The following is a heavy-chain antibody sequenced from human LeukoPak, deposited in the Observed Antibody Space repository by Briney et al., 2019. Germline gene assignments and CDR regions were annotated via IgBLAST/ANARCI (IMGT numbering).Heavy chain of an antibody. J-gene: IGHJ5*02. CDR2: IYYSGST. V-gene: IGHV4-59*01. Sequence: SETLSLTCTVSGGSINSYYWSWIRQPPGKGLEWIGYIYYSGSTNYNPSLKSRVTISVDTSKNQFSLKLSSVTAADTAVYYCARGTGVVIYNWFDPWGQGTLVTVSS. CDR1: GGSINSYY. D-gene: IGHD3-22*01. CDR3: ARGTGVVIYNWFDP.